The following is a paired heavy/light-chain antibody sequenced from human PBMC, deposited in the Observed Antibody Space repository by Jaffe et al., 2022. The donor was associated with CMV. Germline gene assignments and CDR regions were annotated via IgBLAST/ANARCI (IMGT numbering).Light chain of an antibody. CDR2: GAS. CDR1: QPVNAQY. Sequence: EMVLTQSPGTLSLSPGDRATVSCRASQPVNAQYFAWYQQKVGQAPRLLIYGASSRATGVPDRFSGSGSGTDFSLTISGLEPQDFAVYYCQQYGSSQWTFGQGTKLEI. CDR3: QQYGSSQWT. V-gene: IGKV3-20*01. J-gene: IGKJ1*01.
Heavy chain of an antibody. J-gene: IGHJ6*03. CDR1: GYSFTNYW. CDR2: INPADSET. V-gene: IGHV5-51*01. CDR3: ARRPNFYFYMDV. Sequence: EVQLVQSGAEVKKPGESLRISCRGSGYSFTNYWIGWVRQMPGRGLEWVGIINPADSETRYSPSFQGQVIISVDKSISTAYLQWSTLKASDTAIYFCARRPNFYFYMDVWGKGTTVTVSS.